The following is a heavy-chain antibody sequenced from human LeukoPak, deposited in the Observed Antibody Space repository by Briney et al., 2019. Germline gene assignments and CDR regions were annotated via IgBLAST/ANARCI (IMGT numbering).Heavy chain of an antibody. Sequence: GGSLRLSCGASGFTLSSSAMHWVRQAPGKGLEWVAVISYDGSHKYYADSVKGRFTISRDNSRNTLYLQMSSLRAEGTAVYYCVRGGNLYDILTGYYLGLAYWGQGTLVTVSS. D-gene: IGHD3-9*01. J-gene: IGHJ4*02. V-gene: IGHV3-30-3*01. CDR3: VRGGNLYDILTGYYLGLAY. CDR1: GFTLSSSA. CDR2: ISYDGSHK.